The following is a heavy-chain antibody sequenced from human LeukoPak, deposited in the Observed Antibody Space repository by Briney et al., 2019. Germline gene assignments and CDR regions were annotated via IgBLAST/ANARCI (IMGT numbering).Heavy chain of an antibody. CDR1: GFTFSSYA. V-gene: IGHV3-23*01. CDR2: ISGSGGST. Sequence: GGSLRLSCAASGFTFSSYAMSWVRQAPGKGLEWVSAISGSGGSTYYADSVKGRFTISRDNSKNTLYLQMKSLGAEDTAVYYCARDFYCSRTSCYAPSVDYWGQGTLVTVSA. CDR3: ARDFYCSRTSCYAPSVDY. J-gene: IGHJ4*02. D-gene: IGHD2-2*01.